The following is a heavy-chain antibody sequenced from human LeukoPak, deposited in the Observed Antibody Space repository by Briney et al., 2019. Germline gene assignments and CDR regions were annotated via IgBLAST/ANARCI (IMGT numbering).Heavy chain of an antibody. D-gene: IGHD3-3*01. CDR1: GFTFSSYS. J-gene: IGHJ6*03. Sequence: GGSLRLSCAASGFTFSSYSMNWVRQAPGKGLEWVSYISSSSSTIYYADSVKGRFTISRDNAKNSLYLQMNSLRAEDTAVYYCARDAYIDFWSGYYLYYYYMDVWGKGTTVTVSS. CDR2: ISSSSSTI. CDR3: ARDAYIDFWSGYYLYYYYMDV. V-gene: IGHV3-48*01.